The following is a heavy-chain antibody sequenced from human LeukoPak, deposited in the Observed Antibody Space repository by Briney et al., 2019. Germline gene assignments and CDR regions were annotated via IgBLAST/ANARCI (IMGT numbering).Heavy chain of an antibody. D-gene: IGHD5-12*01. Sequence: PGGSLRLSCAASGFTFDDYAMHWVRQAPGKGLEWVSGISWNSGSIGYADSVKGRFTISRDNAKNSLYLQMNSLRAEDTALYYCAKGISGYRGYFDYWGQGTLVTVSS. CDR1: GFTFDDYA. CDR2: ISWNSGSI. J-gene: IGHJ4*02. V-gene: IGHV3-9*01. CDR3: AKGISGYRGYFDY.